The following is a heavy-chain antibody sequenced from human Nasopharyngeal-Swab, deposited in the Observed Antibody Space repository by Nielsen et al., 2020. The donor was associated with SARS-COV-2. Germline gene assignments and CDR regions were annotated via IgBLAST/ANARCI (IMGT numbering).Heavy chain of an antibody. CDR3: ARVTAYFDS. D-gene: IGHD5-18*01. V-gene: IGHV3-11*04. CDR1: GFTISSKY. Sequence: GESLKISCAASGFTISSKYMNWIRQAPGKGLEWVSYISSSGASIYYADSVKGRFTISRDNAENSLYLQMNSLRAEDTAVYYCARVTAYFDSWGQGTLVTVSS. CDR2: ISSSGASI. J-gene: IGHJ4*02.